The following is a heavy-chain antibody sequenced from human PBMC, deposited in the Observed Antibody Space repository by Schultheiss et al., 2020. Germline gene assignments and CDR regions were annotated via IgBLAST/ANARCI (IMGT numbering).Heavy chain of an antibody. Sequence: GGSLRLSCAASGFTFNSYSMNWVRQAPGKGLEWVSFISTTSSYIYYADSVKGRFTISRDNAKNSLYLQMNSLRAEDTAVYYCAIIVGAPLFDYWGQGTLVTVSS. D-gene: IGHD1-26*01. CDR2: ISTTSSYI. CDR1: GFTFNSYS. J-gene: IGHJ4*02. CDR3: AIIVGAPLFDY. V-gene: IGHV3-21*01.